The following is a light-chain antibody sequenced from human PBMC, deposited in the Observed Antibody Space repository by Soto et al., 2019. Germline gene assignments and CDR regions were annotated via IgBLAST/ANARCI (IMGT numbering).Light chain of an antibody. Sequence: EIVLTQSPATLSLSPGERATLSCRASQSVSSYLVWYQHKPGQAPRLLIYDASNRATGIPARFSGSGSGTDFTLTISSLEPEDDAVYYCQQRSNWPLTFGGGTNVDIK. CDR1: QSVSSY. CDR2: DAS. V-gene: IGKV3-11*01. CDR3: QQRSNWPLT. J-gene: IGKJ4*01.